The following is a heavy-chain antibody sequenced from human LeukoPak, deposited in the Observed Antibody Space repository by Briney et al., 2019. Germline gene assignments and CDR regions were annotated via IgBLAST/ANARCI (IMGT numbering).Heavy chain of an antibody. D-gene: IGHD2-15*01. V-gene: IGHV4-34*01. CDR1: GDSIINYY. CDR2: INHSGST. J-gene: IGHJ4*02. CDR3: ARGGYCSGGSCYGGGFDY. Sequence: SETLSLTCSVSGDSIINYYWSWIRQPAGKGLEWIGEINHSGSTNYNPSLKSRVTISVDTSKNQFSLKLSSVTAADTAVYYCARGGYCSGGSCYGGGFDYWGQGTLVTVSS.